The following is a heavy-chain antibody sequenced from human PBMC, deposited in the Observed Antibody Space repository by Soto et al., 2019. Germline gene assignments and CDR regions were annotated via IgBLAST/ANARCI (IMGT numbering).Heavy chain of an antibody. CDR2: IYYSGST. V-gene: IGHV4-30-4*01. J-gene: IGHJ4*02. CDR3: ARLSFSLNFDY. D-gene: IGHD2-2*01. Sequence: QVQLQESGPGLVKPSQTLSLTCTVSGGSISSGDYYWSWIRQPPGKGLEWIGYIYYSGSTYYNPSLKSQVTISVDTSRTQFSLRPISVTAADTAMYYCARLSFSLNFDYWGQGTLVTVSS. CDR1: GGSISSGDYY.